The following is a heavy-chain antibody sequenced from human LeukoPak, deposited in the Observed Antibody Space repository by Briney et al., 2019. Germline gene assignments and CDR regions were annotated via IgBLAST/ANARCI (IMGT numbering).Heavy chain of an antibody. V-gene: IGHV4-39*07. D-gene: IGHD6-13*01. J-gene: IGHJ5*02. Sequence: ASETLSLTCTVSGGSISNNNYFWGWIRQPPGKGLEWIGSIYYSGSTYYSPSLKSRVTISVDTSKNQFSLKLSSVTAADTAVYYCARDLPQQLAPFDPWGQGTLVTVSS. CDR2: IYYSGST. CDR1: GGSISNNNYF. CDR3: ARDLPQQLAPFDP.